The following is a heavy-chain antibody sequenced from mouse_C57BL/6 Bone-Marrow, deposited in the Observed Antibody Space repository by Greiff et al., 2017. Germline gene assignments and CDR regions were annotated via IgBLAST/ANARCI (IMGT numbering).Heavy chain of an antibody. J-gene: IGHJ1*03. V-gene: IGHV1-5*01. Sequence: VQLKQSGTVLARPGASVKMSCKTSGYTFTSYWMHWVKQRPGQGLEWIGAIYPGNSDTSYNQKFKGKAKLTAVTSASTAYMELSSLTNEDSAVYYCTRFDYYGSSYYWYFDVWGTGTTVTVSS. CDR3: TRFDYYGSSYYWYFDV. D-gene: IGHD1-1*01. CDR1: GYTFTSYW. CDR2: IYPGNSDT.